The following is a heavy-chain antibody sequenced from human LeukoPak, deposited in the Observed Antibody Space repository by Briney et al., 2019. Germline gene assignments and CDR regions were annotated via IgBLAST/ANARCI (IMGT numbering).Heavy chain of an antibody. Sequence: GGSLRLSCAASGFTFSSYGMHWVRQAPGKGLEWVAVIWYDGSNKYYADSVKGRFTISRDNSKNTLYLQMNSLRAEDTAVYYCARTRNRGGWYFNYWGQGTLVTVSS. CDR2: IWYDGSNK. CDR1: GFTFSSYG. V-gene: IGHV3-33*01. CDR3: ARTRNRGGWYFNY. D-gene: IGHD6-19*01. J-gene: IGHJ4*02.